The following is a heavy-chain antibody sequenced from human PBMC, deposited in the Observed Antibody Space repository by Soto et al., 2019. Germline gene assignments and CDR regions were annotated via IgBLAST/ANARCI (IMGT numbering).Heavy chain of an antibody. CDR2: ISYDGSNK. CDR1: GFTFSSYG. V-gene: IGHV3-30*18. J-gene: IGHJ4*02. CDR3: AKGGPMVRGPRGYFDY. Sequence: PGGSLRLSYAASGFTFSSYGMHGVRQAPGKGLERVAVISYDGSNKYYADSVKGRFTISRDNAKNTLYLQMNSLRAEDTAVYYCAKGGPMVRGPRGYFDYWGQGT. D-gene: IGHD3-10*01.